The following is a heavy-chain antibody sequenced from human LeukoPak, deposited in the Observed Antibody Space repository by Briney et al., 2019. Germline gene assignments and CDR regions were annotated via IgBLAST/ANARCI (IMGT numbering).Heavy chain of an antibody. CDR3: AKDGVISSSWYYYYYYMDV. J-gene: IGHJ6*03. Sequence: GGSLRLSCAASGFTFSSYSMNWVRQAPGKGLEWVSSISSSSSYIYYADSVKGRFTISRDNAKNSLYLQMNSLRAEDTAVYYCAKDGVISSSWYYYYYYMDVWGKGTTVTVSS. D-gene: IGHD6-13*01. CDR2: ISSSSSYI. V-gene: IGHV3-21*01. CDR1: GFTFSSYS.